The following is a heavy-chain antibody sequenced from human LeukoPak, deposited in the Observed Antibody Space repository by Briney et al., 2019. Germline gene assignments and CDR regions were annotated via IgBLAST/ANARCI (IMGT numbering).Heavy chain of an antibody. CDR3: ARENTAGIEN. V-gene: IGHV3-48*03. D-gene: IGHD6-19*01. CDR2: ISSSGSTI. J-gene: IGHJ4*02. Sequence: GGSLRLSCAASGFTFSSYEMNWVRQAPGKGLEWVPYISSSGSTIYYADSVKGRFTISRDNAKNSLYLQMNSLRAEDTAVYYCARENTAGIENWGQGTLVTVSS. CDR1: GFTFSSYE.